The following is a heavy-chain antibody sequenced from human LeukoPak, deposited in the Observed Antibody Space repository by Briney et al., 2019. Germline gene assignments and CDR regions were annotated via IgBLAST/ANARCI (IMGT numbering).Heavy chain of an antibody. V-gene: IGHV4-38-2*01. CDR3: AGDKETTGNGRPNWFDP. J-gene: IGHJ5*02. D-gene: IGHD1-1*01. CDR1: GYSISSGYY. CDR2: IFQRGYS. Sequence: SETLSLTCAVSGYSISSGYYWGWIRQPPGKGLQWIGSIFQRGYSYYNPSLKSRVTISVDTSRNQFSLKLSSVTAADMAVYYCAGDKETTGNGRPNWFDPWGQGTLVTASS.